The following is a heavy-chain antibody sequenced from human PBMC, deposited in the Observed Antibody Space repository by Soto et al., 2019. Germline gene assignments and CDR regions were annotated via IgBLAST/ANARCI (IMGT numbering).Heavy chain of an antibody. J-gene: IGHJ4*02. CDR1: GFTFSSYA. V-gene: IGHV3-23*01. CDR3: AKPLQVY. Sequence: GGSLRLSCAASGFTFSSYAMTWVRQAPGKGLEYVSTLSGSGVNAYYADSVKGRLTISRDNSKNTLYLQMNSLRVEGTAIYYCAKPLQVYWGQGTQVTVSS. CDR2: LSGSGVNA.